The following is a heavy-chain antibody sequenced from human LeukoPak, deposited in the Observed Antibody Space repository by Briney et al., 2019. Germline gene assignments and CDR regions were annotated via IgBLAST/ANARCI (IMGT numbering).Heavy chain of an antibody. V-gene: IGHV3-33*01. J-gene: IGHJ4*02. D-gene: IGHD3-10*01. CDR3: AREFFVSGSCPDY. CDR1: GITFNA. CDR2: TWYDGRNK. Sequence: GSLRLSCAASGITFNAIHWVRQAPGKGLEWVALTWYDGRNKYYADSVKGRFTISIDNSKNMVYLHMNSLRADDTAVYYCAREFFVSGSCPDYWGRGTLVTVSS.